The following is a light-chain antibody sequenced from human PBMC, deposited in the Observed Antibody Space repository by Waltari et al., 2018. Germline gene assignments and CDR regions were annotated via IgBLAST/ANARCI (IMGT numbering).Light chain of an antibody. V-gene: IGKV3-20*01. J-gene: IGKJ1*01. CDR3: QHYVSLPAT. CDR1: ESVRRS. Sequence: EIVLTQSPGTLSLSPGERATIPCRASESVRRSLAWYQQKPGQAPRLLIYDASSRATGIPDRFSGSGSGTDFSLSISRLEPEDFAVYYCQHYVSLPATFGQGTKVEIK. CDR2: DAS.